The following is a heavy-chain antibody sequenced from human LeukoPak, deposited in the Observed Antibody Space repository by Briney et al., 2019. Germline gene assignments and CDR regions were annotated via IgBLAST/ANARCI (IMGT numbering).Heavy chain of an antibody. D-gene: IGHD3-22*01. CDR2: IYYSGST. CDR3: ARSATDSSGYYYRWFDP. V-gene: IGHV4-59*01. Sequence: AETLSLTCTVTGGSISSYYWSWIRQPPGKGLKWIGYIYYSGSTNYNPSLKSQVTIPVDTTKYQVSLKLSSVTAADTAVYYCARSATDSSGYYYRWFDPWGQGTLVTVSS. CDR1: GGSISSYY. J-gene: IGHJ5*02.